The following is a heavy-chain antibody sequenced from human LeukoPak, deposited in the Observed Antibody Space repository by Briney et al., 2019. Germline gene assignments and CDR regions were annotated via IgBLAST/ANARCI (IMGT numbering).Heavy chain of an antibody. V-gene: IGHV3-48*03. Sequence: GGSLRLSCAASGFTFSSYEMNWVRQAPGKGLEWVSYISSSGSTIYYADSVKGRFTIFRDNAKNSLYLQMNSLRAEDTAVYYCARSYYDSSGYYYAFDYWGQGTLVTVSS. J-gene: IGHJ4*02. CDR3: ARSYYDSSGYYYAFDY. CDR1: GFTFSSYE. D-gene: IGHD3-22*01. CDR2: ISSSGSTI.